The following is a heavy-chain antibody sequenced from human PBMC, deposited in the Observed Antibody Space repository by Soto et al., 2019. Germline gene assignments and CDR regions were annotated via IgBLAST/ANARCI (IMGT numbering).Heavy chain of an antibody. J-gene: IGHJ4*02. CDR2: IYDSGST. V-gene: IGHV4-4*08. CDR3: ASYYYDSSGYYYVPGVY. CDR1: GDSISTNY. Sequence: PSETLSLTCTVSGDSISTNYWTWIRQSPGKGLEWIGYIYDSGSTYYNPSLKSRVTISVDTSKNQFSLKLSSVTAADTAVYYCASYYYDSSGYYYVPGVYWGQGTLVTVSS. D-gene: IGHD3-22*01.